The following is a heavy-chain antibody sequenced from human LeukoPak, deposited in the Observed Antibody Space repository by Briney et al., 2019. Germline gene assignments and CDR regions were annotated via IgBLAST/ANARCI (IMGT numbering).Heavy chain of an antibody. V-gene: IGHV3-11*04. Sequence: GGSLRLSCAASGFTFSDYYVSWLRQAPGKGLEWVSYISSSGSTIYYADSVKGRFTISRDNAKNSLYLQMNSLRAEDTAVYYCARQYCSGGSCYLNAAFDIWGQGTMVTVSS. D-gene: IGHD2-15*01. J-gene: IGHJ3*02. CDR1: GFTFSDYY. CDR2: ISSSGSTI. CDR3: ARQYCSGGSCYLNAAFDI.